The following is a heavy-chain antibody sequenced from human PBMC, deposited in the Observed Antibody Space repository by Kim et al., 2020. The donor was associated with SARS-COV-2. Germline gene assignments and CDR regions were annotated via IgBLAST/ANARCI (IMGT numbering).Heavy chain of an antibody. J-gene: IGHJ4*02. V-gene: IGHV3-7*01. CDR2: K. Sequence: KHYVGSVKDRFTISRDNAKNSVFLQMNSLRSDDTAVYYCSAGGYETSFDYWGRGTLVTVST. CDR3: SAGGYETSFDY. D-gene: IGHD5-12*01.